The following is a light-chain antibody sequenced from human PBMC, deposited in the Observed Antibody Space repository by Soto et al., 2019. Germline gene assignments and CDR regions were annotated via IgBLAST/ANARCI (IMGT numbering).Light chain of an antibody. J-gene: IGLJ1*01. CDR3: QSYDSSLSGPSFV. CDR2: GNT. V-gene: IGLV1-40*01. CDR1: SSNIGAGYY. Sequence: QSVLTQPPSVSGAPGQRVTISCTGSSSNIGAGYYVHWYQQLPGTAPKLLIYGNTNRPSGVPDRFSGSKSGTSASLAITGLQAEDEADYYCQSYDSSLSGPSFVFGTGTKLTVL.